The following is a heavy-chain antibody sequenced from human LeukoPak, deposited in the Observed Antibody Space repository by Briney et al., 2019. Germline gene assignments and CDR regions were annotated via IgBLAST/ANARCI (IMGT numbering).Heavy chain of an antibody. D-gene: IGHD6-6*01. J-gene: IGHJ4*02. CDR1: GDSVSSNSAA. Sequence: SQTLSLTCAISGDSVSSNSAAWNWIRQSPSRGLEWLGRTYYRSKWYNDYAVSVKSRITINPDTSKNQFSLQLNSVTPEDTAVYYCAREAYSSSPPMAWVENWGQGTLVTVSS. CDR3: AREAYSSSPPMAWVEN. CDR2: TYYRSKWYN. V-gene: IGHV6-1*01.